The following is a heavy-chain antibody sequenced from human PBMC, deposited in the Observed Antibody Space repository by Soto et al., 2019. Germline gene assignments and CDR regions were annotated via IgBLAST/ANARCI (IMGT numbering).Heavy chain of an antibody. CDR3: ARGLQSAVLDY. J-gene: IGHJ4*02. CDR2: IYYSGST. CDR1: GGSISSYY. D-gene: IGHD3-10*01. Sequence: QVQLQESGPRLVKPSETLSLTCTVSGGSISSYYWNWIRQPPGKGLEWIGYIYYSGSTNYNPSLNSRVTLSLDTSKNQFSLKRNSVTAADTAMYYCARGLQSAVLDYWGQGTPVTVSS. V-gene: IGHV4-59*01.